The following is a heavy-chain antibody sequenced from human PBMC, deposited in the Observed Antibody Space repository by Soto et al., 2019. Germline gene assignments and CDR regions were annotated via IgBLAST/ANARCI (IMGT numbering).Heavy chain of an antibody. CDR2: ISGSGGST. V-gene: IGHV3-23*01. Sequence: PGESLRLSCAASGFTFSSYAMSWVRQAPGKGLEWVSAISGSGGSTYYADSVKGRFTISRDSSKNTLYLQMNSLRAEDTAVYYCAKDTAAAGTGGIWGQGTMVTVSS. CDR1: GFTFSSYA. D-gene: IGHD6-13*01. J-gene: IGHJ3*02. CDR3: AKDTAAAGTGGI.